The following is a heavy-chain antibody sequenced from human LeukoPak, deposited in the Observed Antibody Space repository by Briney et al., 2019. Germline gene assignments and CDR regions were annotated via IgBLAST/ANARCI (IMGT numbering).Heavy chain of an antibody. Sequence: ASVKVSCKVSGYTLTELSMHWVRQAPGKGLEWMGGFDPEDGETIYAQKFQSRVTMTEDTSTDTAYMELSSLRSEDTAVYYCATPHFWSGFSRSFDYRGQGTLVTVSS. D-gene: IGHD3-3*02. J-gene: IGHJ4*02. CDR1: GYTLTELS. CDR3: ATPHFWSGFSRSFDY. CDR2: FDPEDGET. V-gene: IGHV1-24*01.